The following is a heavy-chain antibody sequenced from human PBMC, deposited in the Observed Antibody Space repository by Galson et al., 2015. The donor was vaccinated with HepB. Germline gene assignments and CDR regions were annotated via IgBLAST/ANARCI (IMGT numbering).Heavy chain of an antibody. CDR2: ARNKAYNYIT. Sequence: SLRLSCAASGFTSSDHYIDWVRQAPGQGLEWVGRARNKAYNYITQYAASVKDRFSISRDDSKNSVYLQMNSLKTEDTAVYYCARLSHYGSGSYQYFDYWGQGTLVTVSS. D-gene: IGHD3-10*01. CDR3: ARLSHYGSGSYQYFDY. V-gene: IGHV3-72*01. J-gene: IGHJ4*02. CDR1: GFTSSDHY.